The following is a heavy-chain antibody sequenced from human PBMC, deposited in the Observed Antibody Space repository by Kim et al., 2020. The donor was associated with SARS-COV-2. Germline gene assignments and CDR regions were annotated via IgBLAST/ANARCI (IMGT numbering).Heavy chain of an antibody. CDR1: GGTFSSYA. CDR3: ARGEIFGVVYYYYYMDC. CDR2: IIPILGIA. D-gene: IGHD3-3*01. V-gene: IGHV1-69*04. J-gene: IGHJ6*03. Sequence: SVKVSCKASGGTFSSYAISWVRQAPGQGLEWMGRIIPILGIANYAQKFQGRVTITADKSTSTAYMELSSLRSEDTAVYYCARGEIFGVVYYYYYMDCWG.